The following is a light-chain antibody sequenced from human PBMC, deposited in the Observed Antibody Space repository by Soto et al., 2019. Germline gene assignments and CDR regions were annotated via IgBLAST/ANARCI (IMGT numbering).Light chain of an antibody. V-gene: IGKV3-11*01. CDR1: QSVGYH. J-gene: IGKJ4*01. Sequence: EIVLTQSPATLSLCPEERATLSCRASQSVGYHLAWYQQKPVQAPRLLIYDASNRATGIPARFSGSGSGTDFTLAISSLEPEDFAVYYCQQRSNWPPVTFGGGTKVDIK. CDR2: DAS. CDR3: QQRSNWPPVT.